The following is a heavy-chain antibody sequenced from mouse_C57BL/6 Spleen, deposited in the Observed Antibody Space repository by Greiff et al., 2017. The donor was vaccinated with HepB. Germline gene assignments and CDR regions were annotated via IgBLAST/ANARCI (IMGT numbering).Heavy chain of an antibody. CDR3: AKTYSNYQAWFAY. CDR2: IWRGGST. J-gene: IGHJ3*01. Sequence: QVHVKQSGPGLVQPSQSLSITCTVSGFSLTSYGVHWVRQSPGKGLEWLGVIWRGGSTDYNAAFMSRLSITKDNSKSQVFFKMNSLQADDTAIYYCAKTYSNYQAWFAYWGQGTLVTVSA. CDR1: GFSLTSYG. D-gene: IGHD2-5*01. V-gene: IGHV2-5*01.